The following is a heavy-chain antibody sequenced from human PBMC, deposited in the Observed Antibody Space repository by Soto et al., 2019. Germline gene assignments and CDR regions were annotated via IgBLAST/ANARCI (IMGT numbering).Heavy chain of an antibody. Sequence: QVQLQESGPGLVKPSQTLSLTCTVSGGSISSGGYYWSWIRQHPGKGLEWIGYIYYSGSTYYNPFLISRVTISVNTSKNQFTLKLSSVTAAAPAVYYSASNLRSITMVRGVLSDLFSFDPWGQGTLVTVSS. D-gene: IGHD3-10*01. J-gene: IGHJ5*02. V-gene: IGHV4-31*03. CDR1: GGSISSGGYY. CDR3: ASNLRSITMVRGVLSDLFSFDP. CDR2: IYYSGST.